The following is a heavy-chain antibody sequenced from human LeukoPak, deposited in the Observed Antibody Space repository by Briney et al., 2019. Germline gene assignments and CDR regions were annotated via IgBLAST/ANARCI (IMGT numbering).Heavy chain of an antibody. CDR2: VDPEDGET. CDR3: ATGSGSY. CDR1: GYTFTNYY. J-gene: IGHJ4*02. V-gene: IGHV1-69-2*01. Sequence: ASVKISCKVSGYTFTNYYMHWVPQARGKGVEWMGLVDPEDGETIYAEKFQGRVTITADTSTDTAYMEPSSLRSEDTAVYYCATGSGSYWGQGTLVTVSS. D-gene: IGHD1-26*01.